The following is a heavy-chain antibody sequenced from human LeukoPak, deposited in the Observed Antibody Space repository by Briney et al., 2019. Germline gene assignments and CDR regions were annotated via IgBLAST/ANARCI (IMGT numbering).Heavy chain of an antibody. J-gene: IGHJ5*02. CDR1: GGTFSSYA. CDR3: AREARIAAAGPPDWFDP. D-gene: IGHD6-13*01. V-gene: IGHV1-69*13. CDR2: IIPIFGTA. Sequence: GASVKVSCKASGGTFSSYAISWVRQAPGQGLEWMEWIIPIFGTANYAQKFQGRVTITADESTSTAYMELSSLRSEDTAVYYCAREARIAAAGPPDWFDPWGQGTLVTVSS.